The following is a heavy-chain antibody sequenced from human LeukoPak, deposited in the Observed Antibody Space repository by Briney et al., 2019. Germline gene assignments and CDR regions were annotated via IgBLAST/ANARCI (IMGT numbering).Heavy chain of an antibody. CDR2: ISSSSSYI. CDR1: GFTFSSYS. D-gene: IGHD6-19*01. CDR3: AREGQWLVRNGMDV. Sequence: GGSLRLSCAASGFTFSSYSMNWVRQAPGKGLEWVSSISSSSSYIYYADSVKGRFTISRDNAKNSLYLQMNGLRAEDTAVYYCAREGQWLVRNGMDVWGQGTTVTVSS. J-gene: IGHJ6*02. V-gene: IGHV3-21*01.